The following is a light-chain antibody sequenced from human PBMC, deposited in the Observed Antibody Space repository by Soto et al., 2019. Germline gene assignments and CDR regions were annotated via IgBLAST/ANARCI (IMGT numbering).Light chain of an antibody. V-gene: IGKV1-5*03. J-gene: IGKJ1*01. CDR2: KAS. Sequence: DIQMTQSPSTLSASVGDRVTITCRASQSISSWLAWYQQKPGKAPKLLIYKASSLESGVPSRFSGSGSGTEFTLTISSLQPDYFATYYCQGETFGQGTKVEIK. CDR1: QSISSW. CDR3: QGET.